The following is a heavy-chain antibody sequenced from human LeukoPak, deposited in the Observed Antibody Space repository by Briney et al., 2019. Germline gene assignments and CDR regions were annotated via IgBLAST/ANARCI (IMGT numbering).Heavy chain of an antibody. J-gene: IGHJ4*02. D-gene: IGHD3-10*01. V-gene: IGHV4-34*01. CDR1: GGSFSGYY. CDR2: INHSGST. CDR3: ARADYELLWFGDLLFVLDY. Sequence: SETLSLTCAVYGGSFSGYYWSWIRQPPGKGLEWIGEINHSGSTNYNPSLKSRVTISVDTSKNQFSLKLSSVTAADTAVYYCARADYELLWFGDLLFVLDYWGQGTLVTVSS.